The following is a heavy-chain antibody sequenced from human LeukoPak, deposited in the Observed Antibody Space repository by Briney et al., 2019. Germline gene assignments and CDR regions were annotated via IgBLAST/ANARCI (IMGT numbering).Heavy chain of an antibody. J-gene: IGHJ3*02. D-gene: IGHD2-21*01. CDR2: IYHSGST. Sequence: SETLSLXCTVSGYSSSSGYYWGWIRQPPGKGLAWIGSIYHSGSTYYNPSLKSRVTISVDTSKNQFSLKLSSVTAADTAVYYCAREGNSPLDAFDIWGQGTMVTVSS. CDR3: AREGNSPLDAFDI. V-gene: IGHV4-38-2*02. CDR1: GYSSSSGYY.